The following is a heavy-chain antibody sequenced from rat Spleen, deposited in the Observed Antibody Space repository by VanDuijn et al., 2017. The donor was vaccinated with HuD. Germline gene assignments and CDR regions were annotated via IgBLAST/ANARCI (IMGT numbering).Heavy chain of an antibody. CDR3: ARENYYDGRPYFDY. D-gene: IGHD1-12*02. J-gene: IGHJ2*01. CDR2: IIPSGGST. Sequence: EVQLVESGGGLVQPGRSLKLSCAASGFTFSNYDMSWVRQAPTRGLEWVAPIIPSGGSTYYRDSVKGRFTVSRDNAKSTLYLQMDSLRSEDTAPYYCARENYYDGRPYFDYWGQGVMVTVSS. V-gene: IGHV5-25*01. CDR1: GFTFSNYD.